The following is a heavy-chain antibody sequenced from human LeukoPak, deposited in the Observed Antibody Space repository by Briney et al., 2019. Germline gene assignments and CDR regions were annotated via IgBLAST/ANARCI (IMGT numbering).Heavy chain of an antibody. CDR3: AKSSGLGPAANNWFDP. CDR1: GFTCSSYG. J-gene: IGHJ5*02. Sequence: SGGSLRLSCAASGFTCSSYGMHWVRQAPGKGLEWVAFIRYDGSNKYYADSVKGRFTISRDNSKNTLYLQMNSLRAEDTAVYYCAKSSGLGPAANNWFDPWGQGTLVTVSS. CDR2: IRYDGSNK. V-gene: IGHV3-30*02. D-gene: IGHD2-2*01.